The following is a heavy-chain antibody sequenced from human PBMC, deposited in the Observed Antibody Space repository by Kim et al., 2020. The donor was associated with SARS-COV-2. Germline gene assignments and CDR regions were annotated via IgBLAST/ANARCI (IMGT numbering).Heavy chain of an antibody. CDR3: ARVRQDRELFDY. Sequence: GGSLRLSCAASGFTFSSYAMHWVRQAPGKGLEWVAVISYDGSNKYYADSVKGRFTISRDNSKNTLYLQMNSLRAEDTAVYYCARVRQDRELFDYWGQGTLVTVSS. CDR1: GFTFSSYA. V-gene: IGHV3-30-3*01. J-gene: IGHJ4*02. CDR2: ISYDGSNK.